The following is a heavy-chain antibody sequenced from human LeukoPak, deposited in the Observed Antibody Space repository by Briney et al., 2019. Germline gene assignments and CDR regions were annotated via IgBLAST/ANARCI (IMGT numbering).Heavy chain of an antibody. V-gene: IGHV7-4-1*02. CDR2: INTNTGNP. J-gene: IGHJ4*02. CDR1: GYTFTSYA. Sequence: EASVKVSCKASGYTFTSYAMNWVRQAPGQGLEWMRWINTNTGNPTYAQGFTGRFVFSLDTSVSTAYLQISSLKAEDTAVYYCASRGVRGVIVDWGQGTLVTVSS. CDR3: ASRGVRGVIVD. D-gene: IGHD3-10*02.